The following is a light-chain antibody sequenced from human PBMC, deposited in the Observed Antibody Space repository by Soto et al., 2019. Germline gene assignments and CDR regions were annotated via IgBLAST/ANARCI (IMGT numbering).Light chain of an antibody. CDR2: DSS. J-gene: IGKJ5*01. CDR3: QQRKNWPPIT. CDR1: QNVDKF. Sequence: EIELTQSPATLSLSPVETATLSCMASQNVDKFLAWYQQRPGQPPRLLIFDSSNRATGVPVRFSGSGSGTVFTLTIGSLEPEDSAVYYCQQRKNWPPITFGQGTRLEI. V-gene: IGKV3-11*01.